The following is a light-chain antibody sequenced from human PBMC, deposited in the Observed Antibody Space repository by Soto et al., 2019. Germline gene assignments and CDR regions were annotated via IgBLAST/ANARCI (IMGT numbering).Light chain of an antibody. Sequence: EIVLAQSPGTLSLSPGEIATLSCRASQSVISNYLAWYQQKHGQPPRLLIYGASTRATGIPDRFSASGSGTDLTITISRLEPEDVALYVGHRYGDSPLTFGGGTKVDIK. V-gene: IGKV3-20*01. J-gene: IGKJ4*01. CDR3: HRYGDSPLT. CDR2: GAS. CDR1: QSVISNY.